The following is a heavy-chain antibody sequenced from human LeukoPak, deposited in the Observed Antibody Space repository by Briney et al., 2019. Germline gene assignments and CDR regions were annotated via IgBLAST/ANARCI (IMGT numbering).Heavy chain of an antibody. D-gene: IGHD5-12*01. J-gene: IGHJ4*02. CDR1: GFVFSSYW. Sequence: PAGSLRLSCAASGFVFSSYWMHWVRQASGKGLVWVSRIYTDGSYTNYADSVKGRFTISRDNAKNSLYLQMNSLRDEDTAVYYCARSRGSDYWGQGTLVTVSS. V-gene: IGHV3-74*01. CDR2: IYTDGSYT. CDR3: ARSRGSDY.